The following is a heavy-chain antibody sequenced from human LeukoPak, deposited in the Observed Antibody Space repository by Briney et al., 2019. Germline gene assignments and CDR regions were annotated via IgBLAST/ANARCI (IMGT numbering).Heavy chain of an antibody. CDR2: INPSGGST. CDR3: ARGSTPSYYYDTSGHFDY. V-gene: IGHV1-46*01. D-gene: IGHD3-22*01. Sequence: ASVKVSCKASEYTFTSYYMHWVRQAPGQGLEWMGIINPSGGSTNYAQKFQGRVTMTRDTSTSTVYMELSSLRSEDTAVYYCARGSTPSYYYDTSGHFDYWGQGTLVTVSS. CDR1: EYTFTSYY. J-gene: IGHJ4*02.